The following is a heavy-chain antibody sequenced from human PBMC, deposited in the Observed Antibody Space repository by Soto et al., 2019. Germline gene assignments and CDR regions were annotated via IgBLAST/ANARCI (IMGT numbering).Heavy chain of an antibody. J-gene: IGHJ5*02. D-gene: IGHD1-26*01. Sequence: SETLSLTCTVSGDSITSGGYAWTWIRQSPGKGLQSMGYIYPTGSSFYNPSLKSRFLLSVDTSKNQFSLKLNSVTAADTAVYYCARRGSATVDPWGQGILVTVSS. CDR1: GDSITSGGYA. CDR2: IYPTGSS. V-gene: IGHV4-30-2*06. CDR3: ARRGSATVDP.